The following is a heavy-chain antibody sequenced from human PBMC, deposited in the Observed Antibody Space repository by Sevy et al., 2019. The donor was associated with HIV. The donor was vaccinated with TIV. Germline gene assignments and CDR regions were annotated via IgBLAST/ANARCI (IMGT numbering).Heavy chain of an antibody. J-gene: IGHJ4*02. V-gene: IGHV3-48*01. Sequence: GGSLRLSCVASGFTFSSYSMNWVRQAPGKGLEWVSYISSSSSTIYYADSVKGRFTISRDNAKNSLYLQMNSLRAEDTAVYYCASNLLGYYDFWSGYYPLDYWGQGTLVTVSS. D-gene: IGHD3-3*01. CDR1: GFTFSSYS. CDR2: ISSSSSTI. CDR3: ASNLLGYYDFWSGYYPLDY.